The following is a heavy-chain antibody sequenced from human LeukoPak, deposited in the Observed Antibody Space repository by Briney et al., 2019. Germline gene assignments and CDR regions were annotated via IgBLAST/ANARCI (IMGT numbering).Heavy chain of an antibody. J-gene: IGHJ3*01. CDR1: DGSISSDGDH. Sequence: SETLSLTCSVSDGSISSDGDHWSWLRQPPGEGLEWIGYIYYTGITYYNPSLKSRVTISVDTSKNQFSLRLSSVTAADTAVYYCARIHSIPRHAFDVWGQGTMVTVSS. CDR2: IYYTGIT. D-gene: IGHD2/OR15-2a*01. CDR3: ARIHSIPRHAFDV. V-gene: IGHV4-31*03.